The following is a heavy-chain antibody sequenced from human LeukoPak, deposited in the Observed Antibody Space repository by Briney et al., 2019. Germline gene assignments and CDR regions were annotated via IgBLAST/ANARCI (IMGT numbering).Heavy chain of an antibody. Sequence: SETLPLTCTVSGGSISSSSYYWGWIRQPPGKGPDWIGSVYYSGRTYSNPSLKSRVAISVDTSKNQFSLKLSSVTASDMAVYYCARTKTAARPYIWFDPWGQGTLVTVSS. V-gene: IGHV4-39*01. CDR3: ARTKTAARPYIWFDP. CDR1: GGSISSSSYY. J-gene: IGHJ5*02. D-gene: IGHD6-6*01. CDR2: VYYSGRT.